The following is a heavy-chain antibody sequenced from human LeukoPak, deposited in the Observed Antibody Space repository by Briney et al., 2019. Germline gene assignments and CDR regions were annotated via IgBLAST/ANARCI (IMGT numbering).Heavy chain of an antibody. J-gene: IGHJ5*02. D-gene: IGHD4-17*01. CDR2: ISSSSSYI. CDR1: GFTFGSYS. V-gene: IGHV3-21*01. Sequence: PGGSLRLSCAASGFTFGSYSMNWVRQAPGKGLEWVSSISSSSSYIYYADSVKGRFTISRDNAKNSLYLQMNSLRAEDTAVYCCARKDYGDYEPWGQGTLVTVSS. CDR3: ARKDYGDYEP.